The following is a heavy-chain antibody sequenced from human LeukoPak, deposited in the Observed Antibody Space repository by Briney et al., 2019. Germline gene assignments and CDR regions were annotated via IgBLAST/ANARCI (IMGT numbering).Heavy chain of an antibody. J-gene: IGHJ4*02. CDR2: IYYSGST. CDR3: ARGLRLGELSFGFDY. CDR1: GVSISSHY. V-gene: IGHV4-59*11. D-gene: IGHD3-16*02. Sequence: PSETLSLTCTVSGVSISSHYWSWIRQPPGKGLEWIGYIYYSGSTNYNPTLKSRVTISVDTSKNQFSLKLSSVTAADTAVYYCARGLRLGELSFGFDYWGQGTLVTVSS.